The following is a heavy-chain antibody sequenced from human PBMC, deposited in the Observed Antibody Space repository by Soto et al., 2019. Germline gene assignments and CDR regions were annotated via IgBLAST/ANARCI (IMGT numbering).Heavy chain of an antibody. J-gene: IGHJ4*02. D-gene: IGHD6-6*01. Sequence: SQTLSLTCAISGDSVSSNSAAWNWIRQSPSRGLEWLGRTYYRSKWYNDSALSVKGRININADTSRNQVSLHLNSVTPEDTAVYYCGRGEAGRPGIDNWGQGTLVTVSS. CDR2: TYYRSKWYN. CDR1: GDSVSSNSAA. CDR3: GRGEAGRPGIDN. V-gene: IGHV6-1*01.